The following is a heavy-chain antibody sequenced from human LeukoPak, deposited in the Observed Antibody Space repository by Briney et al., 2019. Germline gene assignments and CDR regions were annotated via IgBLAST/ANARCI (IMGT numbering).Heavy chain of an antibody. D-gene: IGHD2-2*01. CDR3: ARGGPSYCSSTSCYVYYMDV. CDR2: MNPNSGNT. J-gene: IGHJ6*03. V-gene: IGHV1-8*03. CDR1: GYTFTSYD. Sequence: ASVKVSCKASGYTFTSYDINWVRQATGQGLEWMGWMNPNSGNTGYAQKFQGRVTITRNTSISTAYMELSSLRSDDTAVYYCARGGPSYCSSTSCYVYYMDVWGKGTTVTVSS.